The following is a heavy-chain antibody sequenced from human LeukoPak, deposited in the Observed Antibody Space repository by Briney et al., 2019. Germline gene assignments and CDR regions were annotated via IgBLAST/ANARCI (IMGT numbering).Heavy chain of an antibody. Sequence: GGSLRLSCGASGFIFSSYWMSWVHQAPGNGLEWVANIKQDGSEKYYVDSVKGRFTISRDNAKNSLYLQMNSLRAEDTAVYYCARADYDYVWGSYRQYYFDYWGQGTLVTVSS. CDR3: ARADYDYVWGSYRQYYFDY. CDR2: IKQDGSEK. CDR1: GFIFSSYW. V-gene: IGHV3-7*04. J-gene: IGHJ4*02. D-gene: IGHD3-16*02.